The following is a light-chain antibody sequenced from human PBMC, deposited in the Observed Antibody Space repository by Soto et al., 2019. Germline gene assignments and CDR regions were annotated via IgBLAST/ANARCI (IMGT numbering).Light chain of an antibody. CDR1: QSVSSSH. V-gene: IGKV3-20*01. CDR2: GTS. Sequence: DIVLTQSPGTLSLSPGERATLSCRASQSVSSSHLAWYQQQPGQAPRLLNYGTSSRATGIPDRISGSGSGTVFTLTISRLEHEDFAVFYCQQYGSSITFGQGTRLEI. CDR3: QQYGSSIT. J-gene: IGKJ5*01.